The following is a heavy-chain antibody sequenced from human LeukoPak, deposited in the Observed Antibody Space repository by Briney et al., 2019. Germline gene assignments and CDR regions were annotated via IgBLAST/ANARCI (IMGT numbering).Heavy chain of an antibody. Sequence: GGSLRLSCAASGFTFSDYYMSWIRQAPGKGLEWVSYISSSGSTIYYADSVKGRFTISRDNSKNTLYLQMNSLRAEDTAVYYCAKEWIAAAGTVDYWGQGTLVTVSS. CDR1: GFTFSDYY. J-gene: IGHJ4*02. CDR3: AKEWIAAAGTVDY. V-gene: IGHV3-11*01. D-gene: IGHD6-13*01. CDR2: ISSSGSTI.